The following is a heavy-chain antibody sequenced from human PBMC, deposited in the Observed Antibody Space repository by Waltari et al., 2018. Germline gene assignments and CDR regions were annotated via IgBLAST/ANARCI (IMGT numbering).Heavy chain of an antibody. CDR3: ALDDDILTGPTSNWYFDI. D-gene: IGHD3-9*01. CDR2: INHDGTT. Sequence: QVQLQQWGAGLLKPSETLSLTCAVSGGSLGGFYWSGLRQSPGTGLEWIGEINHDGTTNYNPSLKSRVTVSVDTSKKQFSLNLSSVTAADTGVYYCALDDDILTGPTSNWYFDIWGRGTLVTVSS. J-gene: IGHJ2*01. V-gene: IGHV4-34*01. CDR1: GGSLGGFY.